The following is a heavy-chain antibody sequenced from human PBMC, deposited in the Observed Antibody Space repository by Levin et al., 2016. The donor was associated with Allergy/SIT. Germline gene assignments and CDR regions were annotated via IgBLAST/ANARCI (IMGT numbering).Heavy chain of an antibody. CDR3: ARDGSGSYYGTFDY. V-gene: IGHV3-48*01. D-gene: IGHD1-26*01. CDR2: ISSSSSTI. Sequence: WIRQPPGKGLEWVSYISSSSSTIYYADSVKGRFTISRDNAKNSLYLQMNSLRAEDTAVYYCARDGSGSYYGTFDYWGQGTLVTVSS. J-gene: IGHJ4*02.